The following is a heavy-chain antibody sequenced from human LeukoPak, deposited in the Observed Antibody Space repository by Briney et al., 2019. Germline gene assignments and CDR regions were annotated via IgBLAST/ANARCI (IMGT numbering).Heavy chain of an antibody. Sequence: GGSLRLSCAASGLIFSNYAMNWVRRAPGKGLEWVSGISGSSLSTYYAESVKGRFTISRDNSKNTLYLQMNSLRAEDTALYYCAKDIRISIYFGELDGMDVWGQGTTVTVSS. D-gene: IGHD3-10*01. CDR3: AKDIRISIYFGELDGMDV. V-gene: IGHV3-23*01. J-gene: IGHJ6*02. CDR1: GLIFSNYA. CDR2: ISGSSLST.